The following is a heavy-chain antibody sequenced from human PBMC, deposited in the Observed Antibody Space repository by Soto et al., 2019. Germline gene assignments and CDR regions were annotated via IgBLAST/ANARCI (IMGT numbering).Heavy chain of an antibody. Sequence: PGGSLRLSCAASGFTFSSYWMHWVRQAPGKGLVWVSRINSDGSSTSYADSVKGRFTISRDNAKNTLYLQMNSLRAEDTPLYYCASYSGIAVAGTVYWGQGTLVTV. D-gene: IGHD6-19*01. CDR3: ASYSGIAVAGTVY. CDR1: GFTFSSYW. CDR2: INSDGSST. J-gene: IGHJ4*02. V-gene: IGHV3-74*01.